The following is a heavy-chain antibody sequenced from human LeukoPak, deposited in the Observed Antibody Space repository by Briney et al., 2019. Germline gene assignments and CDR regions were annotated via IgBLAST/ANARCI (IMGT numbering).Heavy chain of an antibody. Sequence: SVKVPCKASGGTFSSYAISWVRQAPGQGLEWMGGIIPIFGTANYAQKFQGRVTITADESTSTAYMELSSLRSEDTAVCYCASGYSSFGIYYYGMDVWGQGTTVTVSS. V-gene: IGHV1-69*13. CDR3: ASGYSSFGIYYYGMDV. CDR2: IIPIFGTA. J-gene: IGHJ6*02. CDR1: GGTFSSYA. D-gene: IGHD6-19*01.